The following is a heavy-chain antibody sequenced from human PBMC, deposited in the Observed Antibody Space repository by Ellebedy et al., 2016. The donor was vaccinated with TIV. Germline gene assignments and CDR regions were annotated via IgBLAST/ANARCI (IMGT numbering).Heavy chain of an antibody. CDR3: SRGVSVEVLTRVDY. J-gene: IGHJ4*02. CDR2: IIPILDMT. Sequence: AASVKVSCKAYGGVFSSYTISWVRQAPGQGLEWMGRIIPILDMTNYAKKFQGRVTITADKSTETAYMELSGLRSEETAVYYCSRGVSVEVLTRVDYWGQGTLVTVSS. CDR1: GGVFSSYT. D-gene: IGHD2-8*01. V-gene: IGHV1-69*02.